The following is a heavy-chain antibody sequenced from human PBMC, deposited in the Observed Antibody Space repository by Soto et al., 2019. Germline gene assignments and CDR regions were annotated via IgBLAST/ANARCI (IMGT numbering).Heavy chain of an antibody. J-gene: IGHJ4*02. CDR3: AREGSYYDSSSYYGRAYLDY. CDR2: INHSGGST. CDR1: RYTFTSYY. D-gene: IGHD3-22*01. Sequence: ASVKVTCKASRYTFTSYYMHSLRQSPGQGLEWMGIINHSGGSTSYAQKFQGRVTMTRDTSTSTVYMELSSLRSEDTAVYYCAREGSYYDSSSYYGRAYLDYWGQGTLVTVSS. V-gene: IGHV1-46*03.